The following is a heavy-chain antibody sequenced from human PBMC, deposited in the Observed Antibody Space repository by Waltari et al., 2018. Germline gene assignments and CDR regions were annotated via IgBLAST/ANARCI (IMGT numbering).Heavy chain of an antibody. CDR1: GDSISNHF. D-gene: IGHD2-8*02. CDR3: VRGKLGFCTGSSCHLDL. CDR2: IHYSGTT. V-gene: IGHV4-59*11. J-gene: IGHJ5*02. Sequence: QVQVQESGPGLVKPSETVSLTCTVSGDSISNHFWTWIRQPPEKGLEWSGNIHYSGTTNYNPSLKSRVAISLDTSKNHLSLRLDSVTAADTALYFCVRGKLGFCTGSSCHLDLWGRGTLVTVSS.